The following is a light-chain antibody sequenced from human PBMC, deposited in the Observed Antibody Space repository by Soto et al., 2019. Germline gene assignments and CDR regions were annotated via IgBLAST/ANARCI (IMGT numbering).Light chain of an antibody. J-gene: IGLJ1*01. CDR2: EVN. CDR3: SSYSSNNILSYV. Sequence: QSALTQPASVSGAPGQSITISCTGTSNDVGGYKYVSWYQQRPGTAPKLIMFEVNNRPSGVSDRFSGSRSANTASLTISGLQAQDEADYYCSSYSSNNILSYVFGTGTKVTVL. CDR1: SNDVGGYKY. V-gene: IGLV2-14*03.